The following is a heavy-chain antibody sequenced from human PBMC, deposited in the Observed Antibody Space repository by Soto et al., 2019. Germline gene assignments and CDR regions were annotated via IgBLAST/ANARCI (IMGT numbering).Heavy chain of an antibody. D-gene: IGHD2-2*01. CDR1: GDSFSNYY. V-gene: IGHV4-4*07. Sequence: QVQLQESGPGLVKPSETLSLSCTVSGDSFSNYYCNWVRKSAGKGLEWIGRIYPTGSTTYNPSLKSRLTMSVDTSMNQFSRRLTSMTAADTAVYYCATGRSEVVPGAMDTWGQGTLVTVSS. J-gene: IGHJ5*02. CDR2: IYPTGST. CDR3: ATGRSEVVPGAMDT.